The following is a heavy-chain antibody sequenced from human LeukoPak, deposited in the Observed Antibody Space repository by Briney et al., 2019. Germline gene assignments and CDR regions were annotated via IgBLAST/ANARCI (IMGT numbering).Heavy chain of an antibody. V-gene: IGHV1-69*01. J-gene: IGHJ4*02. CDR3: ASEPLDSGGNAFDY. CDR2: IIPMFGTA. Sequence: GASVKVSCKASGGSFSSYVISWVRQAPGQGLEWMGGIIPMFGTANYAQKFQGRVTVTADESTSTAYMELSSLRSEDTAVYYCASEPLDSGGNAFDYWGQGTLVTVSS. CDR1: GGSFSSYV. D-gene: IGHD4-23*01.